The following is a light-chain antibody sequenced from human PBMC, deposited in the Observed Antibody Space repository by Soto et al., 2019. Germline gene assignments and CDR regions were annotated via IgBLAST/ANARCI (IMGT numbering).Light chain of an antibody. CDR3: GTWDSSLTTFV. J-gene: IGLJ1*01. V-gene: IGLV1-51*02. CDR2: END. CDR1: SSNIGKYY. Sequence: QSVLTQPPSVSAAPGQKVTMSCSGSSSNIGKYYVSWHQQLPGTAPKLLIYENDKRPSGIPDRFSGSKSGTSATLGITGLQNGDEADYYCGTWDSSLTTFVFGTGTKVTVL.